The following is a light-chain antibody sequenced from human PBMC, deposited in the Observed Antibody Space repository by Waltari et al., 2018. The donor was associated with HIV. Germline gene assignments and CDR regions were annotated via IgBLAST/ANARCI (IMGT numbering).Light chain of an antibody. CDR3: CSYAGSVTFVV. J-gene: IGLJ2*01. V-gene: IGLV2-11*01. CDR1: SGDVGGYIY. CDR2: DVS. Sequence: QSALTQPRSVSGSPGQSVTISCTGSSGDVGGYIYVSWYQQHPGKAPKLIIYDVSTRPSGVPARFSGSKSGNTASLTIFGLQAEDEADYYCCSYAGSVTFVVFGGGTKVTVV.